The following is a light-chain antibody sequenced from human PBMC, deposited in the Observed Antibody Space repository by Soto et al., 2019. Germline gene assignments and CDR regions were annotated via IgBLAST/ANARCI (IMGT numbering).Light chain of an antibody. Sequence: EIVLTQSPCTLSLSPGERATLSFRASQSVSSYLAWYQQKPGQAPRLLIYDASNRATGIPDRFSGSGSGTDFILTISSLEPEDFAAYYCQQRSNWPRKFGQGTKVDI. J-gene: IGKJ1*01. V-gene: IGKV3-11*01. CDR1: QSVSSY. CDR3: QQRSNWPRK. CDR2: DAS.